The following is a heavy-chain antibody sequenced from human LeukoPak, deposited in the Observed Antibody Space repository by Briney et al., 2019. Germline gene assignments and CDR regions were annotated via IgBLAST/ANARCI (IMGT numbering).Heavy chain of an antibody. J-gene: IGHJ6*03. D-gene: IGHD6-6*01. V-gene: IGHV3-13*01. CDR2: IGTSGAT. CDR3: ARSVLVPSYYYYYMDV. CDR1: GFTFSSYD. Sequence: PGGSLRLSCAASGFTFSSYDMHWVRQATGKGLEWVSGIGTSGATYYLGSVKGRFTISRENAKNSLYLQMNSLRAGDTAVYYCARSVLVPSYYYYYMDVWGKGTTVTVSS.